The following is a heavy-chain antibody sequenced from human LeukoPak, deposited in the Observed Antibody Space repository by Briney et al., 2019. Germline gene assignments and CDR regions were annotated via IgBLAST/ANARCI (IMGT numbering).Heavy chain of an antibody. Sequence: GGSLRLSCAASGFTFSSYSMNWVRQAPGKGLEWVSSISSSSYIYYADSVKGRFTISRDNAKNSLYLQMNSLRAEDTAVYYCARGGSSGYSIDYWGQGTLVTVSS. D-gene: IGHD3-22*01. CDR3: ARGGSSGYSIDY. J-gene: IGHJ4*02. V-gene: IGHV3-21*01. CDR1: GFTFSSYS. CDR2: ISSSSYI.